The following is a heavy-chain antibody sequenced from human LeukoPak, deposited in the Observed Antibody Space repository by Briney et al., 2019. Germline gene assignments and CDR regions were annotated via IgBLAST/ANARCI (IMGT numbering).Heavy chain of an antibody. D-gene: IGHD4-17*01. V-gene: IGHV4-61*01. J-gene: IGHJ6*02. CDR1: GGSVNSDSCY. CDR2: IYYNRST. CDR3: ARGAASDYGVNNYYGMDV. Sequence: SETLSLTCSVSGGSVNSDSCYWSWLRQLPGKGLEWIGYIYYNRSTNCNPSLKSRVTISVDTSKNQFSLKLSSVTAADTAVYYCARGAASDYGVNNYYGMDVWGQGTTVTVSS.